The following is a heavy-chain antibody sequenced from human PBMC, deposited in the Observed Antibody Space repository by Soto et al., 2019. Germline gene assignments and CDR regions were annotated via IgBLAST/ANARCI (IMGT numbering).Heavy chain of an antibody. D-gene: IGHD2-2*01. CDR3: ASSPRGYCSSTSCRELGNYYGMDV. V-gene: IGHV5-10-1*01. CDR2: IDPSDSYT. Sequence: GESLKISCKGSGYSLTSYWISWVRQMPGKGLEWMGRIDPSDSYTNYSPSFQGHVAISADKSISTAYLQWSSLKASDTAMYYCASSPRGYCSSTSCRELGNYYGMDVWG. J-gene: IGHJ6*02. CDR1: GYSLTSYW.